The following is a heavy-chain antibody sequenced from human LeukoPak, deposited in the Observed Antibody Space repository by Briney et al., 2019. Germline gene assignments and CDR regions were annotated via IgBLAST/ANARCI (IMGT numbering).Heavy chain of an antibody. J-gene: IGHJ4*02. CDR2: IYYSGST. CDR1: GGSISSSSYY. CDR3: ARVDGDYVAYYFDY. V-gene: IGHV4-39*07. D-gene: IGHD4-17*01. Sequence: PSETLSLTCTVSGGSISSSSYYWGWIRQPPGKGLEWIGSIYYSGSTYYNPSLKSRVTISVDTSKNQFSLKLSSVTAADTAVYYCARVDGDYVAYYFDYWGQGTLVTVSS.